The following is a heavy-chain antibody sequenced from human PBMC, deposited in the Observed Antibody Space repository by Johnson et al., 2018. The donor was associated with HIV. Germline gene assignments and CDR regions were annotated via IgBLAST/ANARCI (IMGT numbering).Heavy chain of an antibody. CDR3: ARRSGTWDAFDI. J-gene: IGHJ3*02. CDR2: IKQDGSEK. D-gene: IGHD1-26*01. Sequence: VQLVESGGGLVKPGGSLRLSCAASGFTFSSYAMHWVRQAPGKGLEWVANIKQDGSEKYYGDSVKGRFTISRDNSRDTLFLEMNSLRAEDTALYYCARRSGTWDAFDIWGQGTMVTVSS. CDR1: GFTFSSYA. V-gene: IGHV3-7*03.